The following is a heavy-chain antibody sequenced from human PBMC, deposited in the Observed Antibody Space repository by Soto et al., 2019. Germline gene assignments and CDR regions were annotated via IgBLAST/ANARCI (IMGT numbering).Heavy chain of an antibody. J-gene: IGHJ4*02. CDR3: AREKPYSSSWYHDY. D-gene: IGHD6-13*01. V-gene: IGHV4-39*07. CDR1: GGSISSSSYF. Sequence: PSETLSLTCTVSGGSISSSSYFWGWIRQPPGKGLEWIGSMYYSGSTYYNPSLKSRVTISVDTSKNQFSLKLSSVTAADTAVYYCAREKPYSSSWYHDYWGQGTLVTVSS. CDR2: MYYSGST.